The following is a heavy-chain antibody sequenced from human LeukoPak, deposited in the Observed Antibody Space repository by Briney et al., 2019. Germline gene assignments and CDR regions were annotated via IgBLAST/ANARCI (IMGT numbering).Heavy chain of an antibody. D-gene: IGHD3-9*01. CDR3: AKPVTDYDILTGYDY. V-gene: IGHV3-23*01. CDR1: AFTFSSYA. Sequence: GGSLRLSCAASAFTFSSYALSWVRQAPGKGLEWVSALSASGAATKYADSVQGRFTISRGNSKNTVSLQMSGLRAEDTATYYCAKPVTDYDILTGYDYWGQGTLVTVSS. J-gene: IGHJ4*02. CDR2: LSASGAAT.